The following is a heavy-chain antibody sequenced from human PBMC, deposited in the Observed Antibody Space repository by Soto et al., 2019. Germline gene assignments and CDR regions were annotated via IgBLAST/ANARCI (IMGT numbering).Heavy chain of an antibody. CDR3: ARGPSVDKVDS. D-gene: IGHD2-21*01. J-gene: IGHJ4*02. Sequence: QVQLQESGPGLVKPSQNLSLTYTVSGGSISTVDYWWSCIRQSPDMGLEWIGHIYDGGRTYNNPSLESRVTMSVDTSKSQLCLTLSSVSAADTAVYYCARGPSVDKVDSWGQGTLVTVSS. CDR2: IYDGGRT. V-gene: IGHV4-30-4*01. CDR1: GGSISTVDYW.